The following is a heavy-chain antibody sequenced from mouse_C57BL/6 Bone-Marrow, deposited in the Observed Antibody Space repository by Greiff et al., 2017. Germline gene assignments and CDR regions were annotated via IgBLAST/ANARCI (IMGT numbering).Heavy chain of an antibody. D-gene: IGHD1-1*01. CDR3: ARERYLYYFDY. Sequence: QVHVKQSGAELVRPGTSVKMSCKASGYTFTNYWIGWAKQRPGHGLEWIGDIYPGGGYTNYNEKFKGKATLTADKSSSTAYMQFSSLTSEDSAIYYCARERYLYYFDYWGQGTTLTVSS. CDR1: GYTFTNYW. J-gene: IGHJ2*01. V-gene: IGHV1-63*01. CDR2: IYPGGGYT.